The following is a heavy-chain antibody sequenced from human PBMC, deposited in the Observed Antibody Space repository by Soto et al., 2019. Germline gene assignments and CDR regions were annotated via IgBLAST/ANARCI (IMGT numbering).Heavy chain of an antibody. D-gene: IGHD4-17*01. CDR3: ARKDPDYGDFQGSEDV. J-gene: IGHJ6*02. CDR1: GFTFSSYS. V-gene: IGHV3-48*02. CDR2: ISSSSSTI. Sequence: EVQLVESGGGLVQPGGSLRLSCAASGFTFSSYSMNWVRQAPGKGLEWVSYISSSSSTIYYADSVKGRFTISRDNAKNTLYLQMNSLRDEDTAVYYCARKDPDYGDFQGSEDVWGQGTTVTVSS.